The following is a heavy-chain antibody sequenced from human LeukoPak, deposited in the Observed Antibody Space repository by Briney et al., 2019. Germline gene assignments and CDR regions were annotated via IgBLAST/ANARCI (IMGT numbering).Heavy chain of an antibody. V-gene: IGHV4-59*01. CDR2: IYHTGST. CDR3: ARGRVSSSTWYSTYYYYFYMDV. Sequence: SETLSLTYTVSDDSITMYYWTWIRQPPGKGLEWIGYIYHTGSTNFNPSLNGRVSISRDTTKNLFSLRLRSVTAADTAVYFCARGRVSSSTWYSTYYYYFYMDVWGKGSTVSVSS. D-gene: IGHD1-1*01. CDR1: DDSITMYY. J-gene: IGHJ6*03.